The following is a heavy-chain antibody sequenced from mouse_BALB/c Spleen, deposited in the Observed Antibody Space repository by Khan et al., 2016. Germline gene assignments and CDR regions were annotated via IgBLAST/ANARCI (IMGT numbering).Heavy chain of an antibody. CDR1: GYSISSGYC. J-gene: IGHJ2*01. CDR3: TGRYYYGSGY. D-gene: IGHD1-1*01. V-gene: IGHV3-1*02. Sequence: EVQLVESGPDLVKPSQSLSLTCTVTGYSISSGYCWPWIRQFPGNKLEWMAYIYYSGSTNYNPSLKSRNSINRNTTKNQFFLQLISVTTEVTATYCCTGRYYYGSGYWGQGTTLTVSS. CDR2: IYYSGST.